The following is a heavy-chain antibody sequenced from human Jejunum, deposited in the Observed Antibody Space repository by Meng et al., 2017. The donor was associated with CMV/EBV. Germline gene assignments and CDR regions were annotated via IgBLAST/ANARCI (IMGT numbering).Heavy chain of an antibody. D-gene: IGHD5-12*01. CDR3: ARVGPDSGYDFDY. Sequence: SGFSFSACSMSWVRQSPGKGLEWIAYITGRSYTIYYADSVEGRFTISRDNAENSLYLQLSSLRAEDTGVYYCARVGPDSGYDFDYWGQGTLVTVSS. J-gene: IGHJ4*02. CDR2: ITGRSYTI. CDR1: GFSFSACS. V-gene: IGHV3-48*04.